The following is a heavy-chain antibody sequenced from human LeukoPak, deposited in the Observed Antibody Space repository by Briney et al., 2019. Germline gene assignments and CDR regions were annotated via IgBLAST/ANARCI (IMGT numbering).Heavy chain of an antibody. J-gene: IGHJ4*02. CDR2: ISTSGTTE. CDR3: ARGEQLNYFAY. D-gene: IGHD1-26*01. CDR1: GFTFSSYE. Sequence: PGGSLRLSCAASGFTFSSYEMSWVRQAPGKGLEWVSYISTSGTTEKYADSVKGRFTISRDNAKNSLYLQMYSLRAEDTAVDYCARGEQLNYFAYWGQGALVTVSS. V-gene: IGHV3-48*03.